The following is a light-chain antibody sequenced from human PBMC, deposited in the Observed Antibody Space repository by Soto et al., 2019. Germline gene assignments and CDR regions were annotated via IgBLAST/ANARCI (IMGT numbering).Light chain of an antibody. CDR1: SSDVGGYDY. J-gene: IGLJ2*01. CDR3: SSFTGTSALIL. CDR2: EVS. Sequence: QSVVTQPASVSGSPGQSITISCTGTSSDVGGYDYVSRYQQYPGKAPRLIIYEVSSRPSGVSNRFSGSKSGNTASLTISGLRAEDEGDYFCSSFTGTSALILFGGGTKLTVL. V-gene: IGLV2-14*01.